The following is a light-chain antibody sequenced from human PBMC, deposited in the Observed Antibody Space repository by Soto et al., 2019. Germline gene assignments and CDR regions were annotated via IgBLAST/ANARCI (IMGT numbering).Light chain of an antibody. CDR1: QSVSSN. CDR2: GAS. CDR3: QQYNNWPPWT. J-gene: IGKJ1*01. V-gene: IGKV3-15*01. Sequence: EIVMTQSPATLSVSPGERATLSCRASQSVSSNLAWYQQKPGQAPRLLIYGASTRATGIPARFSGSGSGTEFTLTISSLQSEDCAVYYCQQYNNWPPWTFGQGTKVGIK.